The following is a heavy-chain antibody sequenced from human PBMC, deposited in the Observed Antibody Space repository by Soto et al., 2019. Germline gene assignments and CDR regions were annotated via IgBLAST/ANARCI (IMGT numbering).Heavy chain of an antibody. CDR3: ASTGHYYDSSGYYPPLDAFDI. CDR1: GGTFSSYA. Sequence: ASVKVSCKXSGGTFSSYAISWVRQAPGQGLEWMGGIIPIFGTANYAQKFQGRVTITADESTSTAYMELSSLRSEDTAVYYCASTGHYYDSSGYYPPLDAFDIWGQGTMVTVSS. CDR2: IIPIFGTA. D-gene: IGHD3-22*01. V-gene: IGHV1-69*13. J-gene: IGHJ3*02.